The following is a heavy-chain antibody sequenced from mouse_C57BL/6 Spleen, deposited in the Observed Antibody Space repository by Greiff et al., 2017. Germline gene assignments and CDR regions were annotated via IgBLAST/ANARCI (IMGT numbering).Heavy chain of an antibody. V-gene: IGHV1-81*01. CDR2: IYPRSGNT. J-gene: IGHJ3*01. Sequence: VMLVESGAELARPGASVKLSCKASGYTFTSYGISWVKQRTGQGLEWIGEIYPRSGNTYYNEKFKGKATLTADKSSSTAYMELRSLTSEDSAVYFCAREGDALVAYWGQGTLVTVSA. D-gene: IGHD2-10*02. CDR3: AREGDALVAY. CDR1: GYTFTSYG.